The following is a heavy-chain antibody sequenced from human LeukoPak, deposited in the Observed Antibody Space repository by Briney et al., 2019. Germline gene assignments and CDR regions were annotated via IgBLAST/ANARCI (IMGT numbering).Heavy chain of an antibody. V-gene: IGHV7-4-1*02. Sequence: GASVKVSCKASGYTFSSCAINWVRQAPGQGLEYMGWIDTKTGNPTYAQGFTGRFVFSLDTSVSTAYLQISSLKAEDTAVYYCAIHPSDSSGYFSYWGQGALVTVPS. D-gene: IGHD3-22*01. CDR2: IDTKTGNP. J-gene: IGHJ4*02. CDR1: GYTFSSCA. CDR3: AIHPSDSSGYFSY.